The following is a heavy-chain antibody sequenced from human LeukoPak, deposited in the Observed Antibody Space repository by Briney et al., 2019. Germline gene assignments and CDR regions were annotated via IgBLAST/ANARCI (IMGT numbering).Heavy chain of an antibody. J-gene: IGHJ4*02. V-gene: IGHV3-7*03. D-gene: IGHD3-10*01. Sequence: GGSLRRSCAASGFTFTLYWMSWVRQAPGKGLEWVANIRHGGSEKYYVDSVEGRFTIARDNAKNSLYLQTNSLRAEDTAVYYCVRGITTVRGLPYYFDYWGQGTLVTVSS. CDR1: GFTFTLYW. CDR3: VRGITTVRGLPYYFDY. CDR2: IRHGGSEK.